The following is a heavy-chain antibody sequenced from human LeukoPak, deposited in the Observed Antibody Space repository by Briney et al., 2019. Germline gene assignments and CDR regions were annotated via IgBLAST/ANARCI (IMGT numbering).Heavy chain of an antibody. V-gene: IGHV1-69*05. CDR3: ARDNIAASGVKYFQL. D-gene: IGHD6-13*01. CDR1: GGTLSRYG. J-gene: IGHJ1*01. Sequence: GASVKVSCEASGGTLSRYGIGWVRQAPGQGLEWMGWIIPKFGSTNYAQKFQDRLTLTTDESTSTAYMELSNLRSEDTAVYFCARDNIAASGVKYFQLWGPGTLVTISS. CDR2: IIPKFGST.